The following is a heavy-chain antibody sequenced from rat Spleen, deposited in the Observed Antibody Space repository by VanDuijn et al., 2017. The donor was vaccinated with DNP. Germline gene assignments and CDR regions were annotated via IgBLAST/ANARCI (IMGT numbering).Heavy chain of an antibody. Sequence: EVQLVESGGGLVQPGRSLKLSCAASGFTFSDYNMAWVRLAPKKGLEWVATVSYGDGTTYYPDSVKGRFTISRDNAKSSLYLQMNSLKSEDTATYYCAKNSGYYFDYWGQGVMVTVSS. CDR3: AKNSGYYFDY. CDR1: GFTFSDYN. CDR2: VSYGDGTT. V-gene: IGHV5-7*01. D-gene: IGHD4-3*01. J-gene: IGHJ2*01.